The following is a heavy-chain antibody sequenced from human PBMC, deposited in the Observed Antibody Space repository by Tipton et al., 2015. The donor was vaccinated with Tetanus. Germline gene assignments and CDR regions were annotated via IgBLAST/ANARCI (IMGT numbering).Heavy chain of an antibody. V-gene: IGHV4-59*07. CDR1: GGSMSNNY. D-gene: IGHD2-2*01. Sequence: TLSLTCTVSGGSMSNNYWSWIRQPPGKGLEWIAYIFHSGSTNYSPSLKSRVAISMDTSKNQISLKLSSVTAADTAVYYRARRSYCSSSRCFDAFDLWGQGTMVTASS. CDR2: IFHSGST. J-gene: IGHJ3*01. CDR3: ARRSYCSSSRCFDAFDL.